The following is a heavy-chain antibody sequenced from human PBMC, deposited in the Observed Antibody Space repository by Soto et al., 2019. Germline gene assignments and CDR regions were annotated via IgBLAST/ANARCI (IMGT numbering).Heavy chain of an antibody. D-gene: IGHD6-19*01. Sequence: SVKVSCKASGGTFSIYAISCVVQSPLQGLEWMGGIIPIFGTANYAQKFQGRVTITADESTSTAYMELSSLRSEDTAVYYCARPKIAVAGEDAFDIWGQGTMVTVSS. V-gene: IGHV1-69*13. CDR1: GGTFSIYA. CDR3: ARPKIAVAGEDAFDI. CDR2: IIPIFGTA. J-gene: IGHJ3*02.